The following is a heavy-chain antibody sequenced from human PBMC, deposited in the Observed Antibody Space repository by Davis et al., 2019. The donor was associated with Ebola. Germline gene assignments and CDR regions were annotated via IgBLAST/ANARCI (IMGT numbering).Heavy chain of an antibody. Sequence: PGGSLRLSCEGSGFTFSSHNMNWVRQVPAKGLEWVSSISSSNYVYYANSVKGRFTISIANAKNSLYLQMDNLRADDTAVYYCATGRVPAAMLGLDYWGQGTLVTVSS. CDR3: ATGRVPAAMLGLDY. V-gene: IGHV3-21*01. D-gene: IGHD2-2*01. CDR1: GFTFSSHN. CDR2: ISSSNYV. J-gene: IGHJ4*02.